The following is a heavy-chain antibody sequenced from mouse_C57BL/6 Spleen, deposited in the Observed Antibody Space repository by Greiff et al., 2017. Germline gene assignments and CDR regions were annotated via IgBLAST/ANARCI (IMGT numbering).Heavy chain of an antibody. D-gene: IGHD2-4*01. V-gene: IGHV7-4*01. CDR2: IRNKANGYTT. J-gene: IGHJ3*01. CDR1: GFTFTDYY. CDR3: VKAYDYDTWFAY. Sequence: EVNVVESGGGLVQPGASLRLSCAASGFTFTDYYMSWVRQPPGKAPEWLALIRNKANGYTTEYTASVKGRFTISRDNSQNILYLQRNTLRAEDSATYYCVKAYDYDTWFAYWGQGTLVTVSA.